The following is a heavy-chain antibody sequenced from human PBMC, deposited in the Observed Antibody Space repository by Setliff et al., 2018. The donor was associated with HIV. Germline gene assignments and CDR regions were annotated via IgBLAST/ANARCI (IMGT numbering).Heavy chain of an antibody. CDR1: GDFRNIQW. J-gene: IGHJ2*01. V-gene: IGHV4-59*11. CDR3: ARHIYAGARSDWYFDV. Sequence: PSETLSLTCTVSGDFRNIQWWTWMRQSPGLGLQWIGSIYNSGSTNYNPSLKSRVTISVDTSKNQFSLKLSSVTAEDTAVYYCARHIYAGARSDWYFDVWGRGTLVTVSS. D-gene: IGHD1-26*01. CDR2: IYNSGST.